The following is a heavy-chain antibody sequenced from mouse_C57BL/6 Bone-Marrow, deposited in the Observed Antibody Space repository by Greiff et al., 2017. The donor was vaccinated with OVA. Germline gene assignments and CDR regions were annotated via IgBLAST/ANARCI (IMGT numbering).Heavy chain of an antibody. CDR2: IDPETGGT. CDR3: TNSWFAY. CDR1: GYTFTDYE. V-gene: IGHV1-15*01. J-gene: IGHJ3*01. Sequence: QVQLQQSGAELVRPGASVTLSCKASGYTFTDYEMNWVKQTPVHGLEWIGAIDPETGGTAYNQKFKGKAILTADKSSSTAYMELRSLTSEDSAVYYCTNSWFAYWGQGTLVTVSA.